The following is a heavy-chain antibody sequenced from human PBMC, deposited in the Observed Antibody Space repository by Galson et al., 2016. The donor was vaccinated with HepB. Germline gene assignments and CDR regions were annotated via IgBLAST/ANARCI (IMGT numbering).Heavy chain of an antibody. CDR1: GFTFSNYA. D-gene: IGHD2-8*01. CDR3: ARHDTVLMVYTSPGAFDI. Sequence: SLRLSCAASGFTFSNYAMSWVRQAPGRGLEWVSDVSGHGSNTHYADSVKGRFTVSRDNSKNTVYLQMNSLRPEDTAVYYCARHDTVLMVYTSPGAFDIWGQGTMVTVSS. J-gene: IGHJ3*02. CDR2: VSGHGSNT. V-gene: IGHV3-23*01.